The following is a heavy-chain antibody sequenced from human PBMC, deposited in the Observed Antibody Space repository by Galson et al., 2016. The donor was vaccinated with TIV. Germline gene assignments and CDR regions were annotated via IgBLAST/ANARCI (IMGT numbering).Heavy chain of an antibody. CDR2: INPMFGSA. Sequence: SVKVSCKASGYIFSSYAISWVRQAPGQELEWMGGINPMFGSANYAQTFQGRLTITADGSTSTASMELSSLTFEDTAIYYCATRNPKGGSDYYHYAMDVWGQGTTVTVSS. J-gene: IGHJ6*02. D-gene: IGHD3-16*01. CDR3: ATRNPKGGSDYYHYAMDV. V-gene: IGHV1-69*13. CDR1: GYIFSSYA.